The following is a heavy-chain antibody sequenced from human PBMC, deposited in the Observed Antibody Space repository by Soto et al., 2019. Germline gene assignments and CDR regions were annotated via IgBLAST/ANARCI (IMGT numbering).Heavy chain of an antibody. CDR3: ARGLTQQLVRVNWFDP. V-gene: IGHV4-34*01. J-gene: IGHJ5*02. Sequence: PSETLSLTCAVYGGSFSGYYWSWIRQPPGKGLEWIGEINHSGSTNYNPSLKSRVTISVDTSKNQFSLKLSPVTAADTAVYYCARGLTQQLVRVNWFDPWGQGTLVTVSS. D-gene: IGHD6-13*01. CDR1: GGSFSGYY. CDR2: INHSGST.